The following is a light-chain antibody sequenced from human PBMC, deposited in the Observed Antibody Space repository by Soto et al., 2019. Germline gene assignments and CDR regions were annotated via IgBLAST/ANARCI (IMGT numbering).Light chain of an antibody. CDR1: QSVSSY. V-gene: IGKV3-11*01. CDR3: QQRSNWPPTWT. J-gene: IGKJ1*01. Sequence: EIVLTQSPATLSLSPGERATLSCRASQSVSSYLAWYQQKPGQAPRLLIYDASNRATGIPARLSGSGSGTDFTLTISSLEPEDCAVYYCQQRSNWPPTWTFGQGTKVDIK. CDR2: DAS.